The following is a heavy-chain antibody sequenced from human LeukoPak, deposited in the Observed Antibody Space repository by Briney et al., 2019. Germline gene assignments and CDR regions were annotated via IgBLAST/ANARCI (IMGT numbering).Heavy chain of an antibody. V-gene: IGHV3-74*01. D-gene: IGHD5-18*01. Sequence: GGSLRLSCAASGFTFSSYWMHWVRQAPGKGLVWVSRINSDGSSTSYADSVKGRFTISRDNAKNTLYLQMNSLRAEDTAVYYCARVRGYSYYGGYYYYMDVWGKGASVTVSS. CDR2: INSDGSST. CDR3: ARVRGYSYYGGYYYYMDV. CDR1: GFTFSSYW. J-gene: IGHJ6*03.